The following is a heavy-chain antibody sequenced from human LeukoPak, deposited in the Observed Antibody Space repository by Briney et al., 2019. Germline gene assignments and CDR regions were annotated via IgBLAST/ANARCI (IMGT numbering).Heavy chain of an antibody. Sequence: GGSLRLSCAASGFTFSDSYTSWIRQAPGKGLEWVSYISSSGITIYYADSVKGRFTISRDNAKNSLYLQMNSLRAEDTAVYYCARGSGSDDAFDIWGQGTMVTVSS. V-gene: IGHV3-11*04. CDR2: ISSSGITI. J-gene: IGHJ3*02. CDR3: ARGSGSDDAFDI. D-gene: IGHD1-26*01. CDR1: GFTFSDSY.